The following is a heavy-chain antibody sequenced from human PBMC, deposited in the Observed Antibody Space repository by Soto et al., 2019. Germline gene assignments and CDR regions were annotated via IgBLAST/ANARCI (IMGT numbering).Heavy chain of an antibody. CDR2: IYHSGST. D-gene: IGHD2-2*01. Sequence: SETLSLTCTVSGYSISSGYYWGWIRQPPGKGLEWIGSIYHSGSTYYNPSLKSRVTISVDTSKNQFSLKLSSVTAADTAVYYCARDDLPRYCSSTSCQYAGGYKDYWGQGTLVTVSS. CDR1: GYSISSGYY. J-gene: IGHJ4*02. CDR3: ARDDLPRYCSSTSCQYAGGYKDY. V-gene: IGHV4-38-2*02.